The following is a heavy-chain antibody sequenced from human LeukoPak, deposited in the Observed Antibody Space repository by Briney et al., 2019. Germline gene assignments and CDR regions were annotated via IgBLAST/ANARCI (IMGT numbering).Heavy chain of an antibody. CDR3: ARWNEGLDY. CDR2: IYYTGAT. J-gene: IGHJ4*02. V-gene: IGHV4-59*08. CDR1: RGSINYFY. Sequence: SETLSLTCTVSRGSINYFYWSWLRQPPGKGLEFIAHIYYTGATDYNRSLQSRVSISVDTAKNQLSLRLNSVTAADTAVYYCARWNEGLDYWGQGTLVTVSS. D-gene: IGHD1-1*01.